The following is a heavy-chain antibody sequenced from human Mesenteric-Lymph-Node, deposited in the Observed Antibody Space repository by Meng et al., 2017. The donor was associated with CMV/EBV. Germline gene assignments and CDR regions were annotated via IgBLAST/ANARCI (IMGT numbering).Heavy chain of an antibody. CDR3: AKPRYSSDWSPFDY. D-gene: IGHD6-19*01. Sequence: ASGFTCSSDAMNWVRQATGKGLEYVAAISSNGGSTYYAGSVKGRFTVSRDNSKNTLYLLLNSLRAEDTAVYYCAKPRYSSDWSPFDYWGQGTLVTVSS. CDR2: ISSNGGST. V-gene: IGHV3-64*04. CDR1: GFTCSSDA. J-gene: IGHJ4*02.